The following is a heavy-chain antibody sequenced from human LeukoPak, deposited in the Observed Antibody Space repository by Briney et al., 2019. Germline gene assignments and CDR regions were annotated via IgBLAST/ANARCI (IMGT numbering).Heavy chain of an antibody. J-gene: IGHJ6*04. CDR2: INHSGST. D-gene: IGHD3-10*01. Sequence: SETLSLTCTVSGGSISSYYWSWIRQPPGKGLEWIGEINHSGSTNYNPSLKSRVTISVDTSKNQFSLKLSSVTTADTAVYYCARHGSRLLWFGDIGMDVWGKGTTVTISS. V-gene: IGHV4-34*01. CDR1: GGSISSYY. CDR3: ARHGSRLLWFGDIGMDV.